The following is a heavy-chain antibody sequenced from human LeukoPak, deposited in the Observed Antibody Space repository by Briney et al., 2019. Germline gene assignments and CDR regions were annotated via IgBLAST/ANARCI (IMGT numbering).Heavy chain of an antibody. J-gene: IGHJ6*03. V-gene: IGHV1-69*05. CDR1: GGTFSSYA. CDR2: IIPIFGTA. Sequence: SVKVSCKASGGTFSSYAISWVRQAPGQGLEWMGGIIPIFGTANYAQKFQGGVTITTDESTSTAYMELSSLRSEDTAVYYCARGHCGGDCYSAYYYYMDVWGKGTTVTVSS. D-gene: IGHD2-21*02. CDR3: ARGHCGGDCYSAYYYYMDV.